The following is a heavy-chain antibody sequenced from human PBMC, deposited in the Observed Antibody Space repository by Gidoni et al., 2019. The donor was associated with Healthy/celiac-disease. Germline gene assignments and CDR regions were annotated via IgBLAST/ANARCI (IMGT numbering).Heavy chain of an antibody. D-gene: IGHD4-17*01. J-gene: IGHJ4*02. CDR3: ARGATVVTPVGDY. Sequence: QVQLVQSGAEVKKPGASVKVSCKASGYTFTSYAMHWVRQAPGQRLEWMGWINAGNGNTKYSQKFQGRVTITRDTSASTAYMELSSLRSEDTAVYYCARGATVVTPVGDYWGQGTLVTVSS. CDR2: INAGNGNT. CDR1: GYTFTSYA. V-gene: IGHV1-3*01.